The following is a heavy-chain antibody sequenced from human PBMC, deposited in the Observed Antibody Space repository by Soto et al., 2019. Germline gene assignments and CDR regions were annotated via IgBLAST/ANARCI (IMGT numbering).Heavy chain of an antibody. CDR2: IYYSGTT. V-gene: IGHV4-61*01. CDR1: GDSVSNDNYY. CDR3: ARSQRGRTAFTFDY. D-gene: IGHD3-16*01. Sequence: PSETLSLTCAVSGDSVSNDNYYWSWIRQPPGKGLEWIGYIYYSGTTNYNSYLKSRLSLSVDMSKNQFSLKLASVTAADTAVYFSARSQRGRTAFTFDYWGQGALVTVPS. J-gene: IGHJ4*02.